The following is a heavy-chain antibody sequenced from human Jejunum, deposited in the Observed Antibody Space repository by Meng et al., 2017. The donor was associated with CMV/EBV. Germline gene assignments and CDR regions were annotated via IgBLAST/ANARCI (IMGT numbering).Heavy chain of an antibody. CDR2: INPNSGGT. D-gene: IGHD1-26*01. CDR3: ARVEVGITSGDY. CDR1: GYTFTDYY. Sequence: QVQLVQSGAEVKKPGASVKVSCKASGYTFTDYYIHWVRQAPGQGLEWMGWINPNSGGTEYAQKFQGRVTMTRDTSIITAYMELSRLRSDDTAVYYCARVEVGITSGDYWGQGTLVTVPQ. V-gene: IGHV1-2*02. J-gene: IGHJ4*02.